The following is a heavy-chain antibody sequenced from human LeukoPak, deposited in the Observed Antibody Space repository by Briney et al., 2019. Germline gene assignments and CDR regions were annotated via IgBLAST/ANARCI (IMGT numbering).Heavy chain of an antibody. Sequence: GGSLRLSCAASGFTFSSYWMNWVRQAPGKGLEWVASIKQGGSEKYYVDSVKGRFTISRDNAKNSLYLQMNSLRAEDTAVYYCARDLWGNDAFDIWGQGTMVTVSS. CDR3: ARDLWGNDAFDI. CDR1: GFTFSSYW. J-gene: IGHJ3*02. V-gene: IGHV3-7*01. D-gene: IGHD7-27*01. CDR2: IKQGGSEK.